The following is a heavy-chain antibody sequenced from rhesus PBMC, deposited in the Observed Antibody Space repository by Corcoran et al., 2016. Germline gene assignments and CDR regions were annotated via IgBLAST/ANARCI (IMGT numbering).Heavy chain of an antibody. V-gene: IGHV4-80*01. CDR3: ASRGIVAAFDY. Sequence: QLQLQESGPGLVKPSETLSLTCAVSGGSFSSYWWSRIRPPPGKGLEWIWEINGNSGGTNYNPSIKSRVTFSKDASKNQFSLKLSSVTAADTAVYYCASRGIVAAFDYWGQGVLVTVSS. CDR1: GGSFSSYW. J-gene: IGHJ4*01. D-gene: IGHD6-25*01. CDR2: INGNSGGT.